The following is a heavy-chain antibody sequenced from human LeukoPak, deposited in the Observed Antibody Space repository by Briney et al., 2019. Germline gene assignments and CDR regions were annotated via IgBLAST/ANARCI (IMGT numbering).Heavy chain of an antibody. J-gene: IGHJ5*02. CDR2: IIPIFGTA. Sequence: VASVKVSCKASGGTFSSYAISWVRQAPGQGLEWMGGIIPIFGTANYAQKFQGRVTITADESTSTAYMELSSLRSEDTAVYYCARAYATIYFDWGHWFDPWGQGTLVTVSS. D-gene: IGHD3-9*01. V-gene: IGHV1-69*13. CDR3: ARAYATIYFDWGHWFDP. CDR1: GGTFSSYA.